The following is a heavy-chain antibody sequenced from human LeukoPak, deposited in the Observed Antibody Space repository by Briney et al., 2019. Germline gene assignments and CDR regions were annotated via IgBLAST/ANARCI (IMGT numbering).Heavy chain of an antibody. V-gene: IGHV4-31*03. Sequence: PSETLSVTCTVSGGSISSGGYYWSWIRQHPGKGLEWIGYIYYSGSTYYNPSLKSRVTISVDTSKNQFSLKLSSVTAADTAVYYCARDSCTNGVCYTAYWGQGTLVTVSS. J-gene: IGHJ4*02. CDR2: IYYSGST. D-gene: IGHD2-8*01. CDR1: GGSISSGGYY. CDR3: ARDSCTNGVCYTAY.